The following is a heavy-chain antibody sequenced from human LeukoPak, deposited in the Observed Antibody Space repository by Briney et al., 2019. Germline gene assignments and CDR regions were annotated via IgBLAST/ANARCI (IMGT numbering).Heavy chain of an antibody. J-gene: IGHJ1*01. CDR3: ARGGIDGYNTQLDAEYLQH. V-gene: IGHV1-69*13. Sequence: SVKVSCKASGGTFSSYAVSWVRQAPGQGLEWMGGIIPIFGTANYAQKFQGRVTITADESTSTAYMELSSLRSEDTAVYYCARGGIDGYNTQLDAEYLQHWGQGTLVTVSS. D-gene: IGHD5-24*01. CDR2: IIPIFGTA. CDR1: GGTFSSYA.